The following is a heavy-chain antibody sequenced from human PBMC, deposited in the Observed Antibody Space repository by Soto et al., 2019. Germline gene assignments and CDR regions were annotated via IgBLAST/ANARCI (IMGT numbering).Heavy chain of an antibody. CDR2: INTDGSRT. Sequence: EVQLVESGGGLVQPGGSLRLSCAASGFIFNSCWMHWVRQSPGKGLVWISRINTDGSRTAYADSVKGRFTVSRDNAKNTLYLQLNSLTAEDTAVYYCARVPFEYYFDYWGQGTLVTVSS. CDR3: ARVPFEYYFDY. V-gene: IGHV3-74*01. J-gene: IGHJ4*02. CDR1: GFIFNSCW.